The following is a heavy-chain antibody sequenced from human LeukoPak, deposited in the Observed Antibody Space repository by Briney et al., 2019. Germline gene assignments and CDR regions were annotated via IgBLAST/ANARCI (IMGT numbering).Heavy chain of an antibody. CDR3: ARGQDSSKSGY. CDR1: GGSFSGYY. V-gene: IGHV4-34*01. CDR2: IHPSGST. Sequence: SETMSLTCAVYGGSFSGYYWSWIRQPPGRGLEWIGEIHPSGSTNYNPSLESRVTISVDTSKNQFSLNLISVTAADTAVYYCARGQDSSKSGYWGQGTPATVSS. D-gene: IGHD4-11*01. J-gene: IGHJ4*02.